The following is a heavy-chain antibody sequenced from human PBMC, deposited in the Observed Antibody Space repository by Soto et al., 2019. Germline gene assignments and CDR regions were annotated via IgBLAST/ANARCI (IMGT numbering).Heavy chain of an antibody. CDR3: ARGLRNRMTYYYYGMDV. J-gene: IGHJ6*02. Sequence: PSETLSLTCTVSGGSISSGGYYSSWIRQHPGKGLEWIGYIYYSGSTYYNPSLKSRVTISVDTSKNQFSLKLSSVTAADTAVYYCARGLRNRMTYYYYGMDVWGQGTTVTVSS. CDR1: GGSISSGGYY. CDR2: IYYSGST. D-gene: IGHD3-16*01. V-gene: IGHV4-31*03.